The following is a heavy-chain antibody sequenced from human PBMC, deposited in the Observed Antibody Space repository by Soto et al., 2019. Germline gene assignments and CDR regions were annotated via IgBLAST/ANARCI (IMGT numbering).Heavy chain of an antibody. Sequence: SVKVSCKASGGTFSSYAISWVRQAPGQGLEWMGGIIPIFGTANYAQKFQGRVTITADESTSTAYMELSSLRSEDTAVYYCARGTRKYYYDSSGYLDYWGQGTLVTVSS. CDR1: GGTFSSYA. V-gene: IGHV1-69*13. D-gene: IGHD3-22*01. CDR2: IIPIFGTA. CDR3: ARGTRKYYYDSSGYLDY. J-gene: IGHJ4*02.